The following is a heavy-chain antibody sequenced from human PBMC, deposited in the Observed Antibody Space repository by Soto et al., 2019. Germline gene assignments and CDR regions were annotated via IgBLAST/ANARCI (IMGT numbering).Heavy chain of an antibody. CDR1: GGSISSYY. V-gene: IGHV4-59*01. J-gene: IGHJ4*02. D-gene: IGHD5-12*01. CDR2: IYYSGST. Sequence: SETLSLTCTVSGGSISSYYRSWIRQPPGKGLEWIGYIYYSGSTNYNPSLKSRVTISVDTSKNQFSLKLSSVTAADTAVYCCARALNGYNYRYFDYWGQGTLVTVSS. CDR3: ARALNGYNYRYFDY.